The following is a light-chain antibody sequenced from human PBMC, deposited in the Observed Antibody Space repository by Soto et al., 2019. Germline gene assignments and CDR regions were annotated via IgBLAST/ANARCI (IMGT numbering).Light chain of an antibody. CDR2: NND. V-gene: IGLV1-44*01. CDR3: AAWDDSRNKV. J-gene: IGLJ1*01. CDR1: SSNIGSNT. Sequence: QSVLNQPTSASGTPGQRVTISCFGSSSNIGSNTVNWYQLLPGTAPKLLIYNNDQRPSGVPDRFSGSKSGTSASLAISGLQSEDEADYYCAAWDDSRNKVFGSGTKVTVL.